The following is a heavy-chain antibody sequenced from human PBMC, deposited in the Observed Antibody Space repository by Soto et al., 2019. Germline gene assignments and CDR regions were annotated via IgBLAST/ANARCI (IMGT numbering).Heavy chain of an antibody. D-gene: IGHD6-19*01. CDR1: GFTFSCYS. Sequence: GGSLRLSCAASGFTFSCYSMNWVRQAPGKGLEWVSSISSSSSYIYYADSVKGRFTISRDNAKNSLYLQMNSLRAEDTAVYYCASSGWTTYYMDVWGKGTTVTVSS. V-gene: IGHV3-21*01. CDR2: ISSSSSYI. CDR3: ASSGWTTYYMDV. J-gene: IGHJ6*03.